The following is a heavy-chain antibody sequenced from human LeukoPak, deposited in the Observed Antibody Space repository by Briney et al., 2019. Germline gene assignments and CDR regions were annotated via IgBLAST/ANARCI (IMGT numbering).Heavy chain of an antibody. CDR1: GLTFSSYR. J-gene: IGHJ6*02. CDR2: ISYDRSNK. V-gene: IGHV3-30-3*01. Sequence: PGGSLRLSCAPSGLTFSSYRMNWVRHAPHKGREWVAVISYDRSNKYYADSVKGRFTISRDNSKNTLYLQMNSLRAEDTAVYYCARDGPYGGLMYGRDVWGQGTTVTVSS. D-gene: IGHD4-23*01. CDR3: ARDGPYGGLMYGRDV.